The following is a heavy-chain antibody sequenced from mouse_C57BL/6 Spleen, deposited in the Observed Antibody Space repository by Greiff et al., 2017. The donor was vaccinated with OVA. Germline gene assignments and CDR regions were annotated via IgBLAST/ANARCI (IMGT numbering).Heavy chain of an antibody. Sequence: EVKLVESGGDLVKPGGSLKLSCAASGFTFSSYGMSWVRQTPDKRLEWVATISSGGSYTYYPDSVKGRFTISRDNAKNTLYLQMSSLKSEDTAMYCCARLEGDPYWYFDVWGTGTTVTVSS. J-gene: IGHJ1*03. CDR2: ISSGGSYT. CDR1: GFTFSSYG. V-gene: IGHV5-6*02. CDR3: ARLEGDPYWYFDV.